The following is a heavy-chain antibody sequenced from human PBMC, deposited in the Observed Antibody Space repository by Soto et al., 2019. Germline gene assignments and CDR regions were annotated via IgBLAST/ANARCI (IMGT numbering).Heavy chain of an antibody. V-gene: IGHV1-18*01. J-gene: IGHJ5*02. CDR3: ARRVGTVAGNVWFDP. D-gene: IGHD6-19*01. CDR1: GYTFTSYG. CDR2: ISAYNGNT. Sequence: QVQLVQSGAEVKKPGASVKVSCKASGYTFTSYGISWVRQAPGQGLEWMGWISAYNGNTNYAQKLQGRVTMTTDTPKSKAYMELRSMKSDDRAVYYCARRVGTVAGNVWFDPWGQGTLVTVSS.